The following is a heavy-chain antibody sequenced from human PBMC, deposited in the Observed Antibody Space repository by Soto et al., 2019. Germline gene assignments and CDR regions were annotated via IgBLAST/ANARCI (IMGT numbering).Heavy chain of an antibody. CDR1: GFTFSSYG. Sequence: QVQLVESGGGVVQPGRSLRLSCAASGFTFSSYGMHWVRQAPGKGLEWVAVIWYDGSNKYYADSVKGRFTISRDNSKNTLYLQMNSLRAEDTAVYYCARGGNYDSSGYNTDYYYYYGMDVWGQGTTVTVSS. V-gene: IGHV3-33*01. D-gene: IGHD3-22*01. CDR2: IWYDGSNK. CDR3: ARGGNYDSSGYNTDYYYYYGMDV. J-gene: IGHJ6*02.